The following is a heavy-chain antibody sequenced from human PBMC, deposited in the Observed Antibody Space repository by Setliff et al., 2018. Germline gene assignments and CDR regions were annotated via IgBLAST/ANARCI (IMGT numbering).Heavy chain of an antibody. Sequence: ASVKVSCKASGGTFSSFGISWVRQAPGQGLEWMGGINPIFGTADYTQNFQGRVTITTDESTSTAYMELSSLRSEDTAIYYCATERGLVVSATDYYYYMDVWGKGTTVTVSS. CDR2: INPIFGTA. CDR1: GGTFSSFG. J-gene: IGHJ6*03. V-gene: IGHV1-69*05. CDR3: ATERGLVVSATDYYYYMDV. D-gene: IGHD2-15*01.